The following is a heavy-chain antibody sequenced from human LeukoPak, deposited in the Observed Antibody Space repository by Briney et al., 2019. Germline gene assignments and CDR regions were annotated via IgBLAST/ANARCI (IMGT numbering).Heavy chain of an antibody. CDR2: INHSGST. D-gene: IGHD2-15*01. CDR3: ARGSQSLGYCSGGSCRAKIFDY. V-gene: IGHV4-34*01. Sequence: SETLSLTCAVYGGSFSGYYWSWIRQPPGKGLEWIGEINHSGSTNYNPSLKSRVTISVDTSKNQFSLKLCSVTAADTAVYYCARGSQSLGYCSGGSCRAKIFDYWGQGTLVTVSS. CDR1: GGSFSGYY. J-gene: IGHJ4*02.